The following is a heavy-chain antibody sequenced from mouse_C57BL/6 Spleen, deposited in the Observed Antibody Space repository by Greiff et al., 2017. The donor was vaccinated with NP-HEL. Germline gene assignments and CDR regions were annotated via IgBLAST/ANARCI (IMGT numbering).Heavy chain of an antibody. CDR2: IDPSDSYT. CDR1: GYTFTSYW. D-gene: IGHD1-1*01. V-gene: IGHV1-69*01. J-gene: IGHJ2*01. Sequence: QVQLQQPGAELVMPGASVKLSCKASGYTFTSYWMHWVKQRPGQGLEWIGEIDPSDSYTNYNQKFKGKSTLTVDKSSSTAYMQLSSLTSEDSAVYYCARLGYYGSIFDYWGQCTTLTVSS. CDR3: ARLGYYGSIFDY.